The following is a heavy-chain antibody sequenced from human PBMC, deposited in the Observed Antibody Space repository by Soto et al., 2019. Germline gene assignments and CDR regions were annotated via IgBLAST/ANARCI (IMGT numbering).Heavy chain of an antibody. Sequence: QVQLVESGGGVVQPGRSLRLSCAASGFTFNTYPMHWVRQAPGKGLEWVAVISYDGNNKYYTDSVKGRFTISRDNSKNTMFLQMNSLRAEDTAVYYCATAATRLPYWGQGTLVIASS. CDR1: GFTFNTYP. CDR3: ATAATRLPY. J-gene: IGHJ4*02. V-gene: IGHV3-30-3*01. D-gene: IGHD6-13*01. CDR2: ISYDGNNK.